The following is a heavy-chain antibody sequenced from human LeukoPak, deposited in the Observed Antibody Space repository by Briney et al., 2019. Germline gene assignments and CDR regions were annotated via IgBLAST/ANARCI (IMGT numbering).Heavy chain of an antibody. CDR2: ISSSSSTI. CDR3: ARDHCSGGICYRWFDP. V-gene: IGHV3-48*02. D-gene: IGHD2-15*01. J-gene: IGHJ5*02. Sequence: GGSLRLSCAASGFTFSSYSMNWVRQAPGKGLEWVSYISSSSSTIYYADSVKGRFTISRDNAKNSVYLQMNSVRDEDTAVYYCARDHCSGGICYRWFDPWGQGTLVAVSS. CDR1: GFTFSSYS.